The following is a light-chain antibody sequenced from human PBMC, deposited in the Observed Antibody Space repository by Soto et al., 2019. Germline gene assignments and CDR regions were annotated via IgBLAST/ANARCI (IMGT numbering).Light chain of an antibody. CDR2: DAS. CDR1: QSVNSN. J-gene: IGKJ4*01. Sequence: EITMTQSPATLSVSPGERATLSCRASQSVNSNLAWYQQKPGQAPRLLIYDASTRASGIPARFSGSGSGAEFTVTSSSLQSEDCAFYDCQPYNNWPLTFGGGTKVEIK. CDR3: QPYNNWPLT. V-gene: IGKV3-15*01.